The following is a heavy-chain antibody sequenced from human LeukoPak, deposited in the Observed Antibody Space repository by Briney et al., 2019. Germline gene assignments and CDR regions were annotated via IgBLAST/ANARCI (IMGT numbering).Heavy chain of an antibody. Sequence: ASVKVSCKASGYTFTSYGTSWVRQAPGQGLEWMGWISAYNGNTNYAQKLQGRVTMTTDTSTSTAYMELRSLRSDDTAVYYCARGVVGATANDAFDIWGQGTMVTVSS. CDR1: GYTFTSYG. V-gene: IGHV1-18*01. D-gene: IGHD1-26*01. J-gene: IGHJ3*02. CDR2: ISAYNGNT. CDR3: ARGVVGATANDAFDI.